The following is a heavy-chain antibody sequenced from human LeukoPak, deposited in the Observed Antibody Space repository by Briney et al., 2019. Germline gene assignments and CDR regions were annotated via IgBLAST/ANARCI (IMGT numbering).Heavy chain of an antibody. V-gene: IGHV3-30*01. CDR3: ARSPGPHCGGDCYRFDY. D-gene: IGHD2-21*02. CDR2: ISYDGSNK. Sequence: PEGSLRRSCAASGFTFSSYAMHWVRQAPGKGLEWVAVISYDGSNKYYADSVKGRFTISRDNSKNTLYLQMNSLRAEDTAVYYCARSPGPHCGGDCYRFDYWGQGTLVTVSS. J-gene: IGHJ4*02. CDR1: GFTFSSYA.